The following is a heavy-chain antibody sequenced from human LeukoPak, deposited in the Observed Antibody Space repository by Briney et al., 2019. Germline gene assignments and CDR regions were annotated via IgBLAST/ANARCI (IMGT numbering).Heavy chain of an antibody. Sequence: GRSLRLSCAASGFTFSSYAKHWVRQAPGKGLEWVAVISYDGSNKYYADSVKGRFTISRDNSKNTLYLQMNSLRAEDTAVYYCAREITYDFWSGYSYYFDYWGQGTLVTVSS. J-gene: IGHJ4*02. CDR2: ISYDGSNK. D-gene: IGHD3-3*01. CDR1: GFTFSSYA. V-gene: IGHV3-30*01. CDR3: AREITYDFWSGYSYYFDY.